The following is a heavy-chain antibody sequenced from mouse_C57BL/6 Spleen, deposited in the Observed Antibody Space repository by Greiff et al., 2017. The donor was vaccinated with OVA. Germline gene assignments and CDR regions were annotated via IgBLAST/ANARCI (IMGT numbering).Heavy chain of an antibody. Sequence: VQLQQSGTELVKPGASVKLSCKASGYTFTSYWMHWVKQRPGQGLEWIGNINPSNGGTNYNEKFKSKATLTVDKSSSTAYMQLSSLTSEDSAVYYCAGGGSGYWYFDVWGTGTTVTVSS. D-gene: IGHD1-1*02. CDR2: INPSNGGT. V-gene: IGHV1-53*01. J-gene: IGHJ1*03. CDR1: GYTFTSYW. CDR3: AGGGSGYWYFDV.